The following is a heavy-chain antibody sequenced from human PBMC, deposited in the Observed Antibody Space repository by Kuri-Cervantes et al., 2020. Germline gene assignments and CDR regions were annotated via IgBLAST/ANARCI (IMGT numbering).Heavy chain of an antibody. Sequence: GESLKISCAASGFTFSSYSMNWVRQAPGKGLEWVSSISSSSSYIYYADSVKGRFTISRDNAKNSLYLQMNSLRAEDTAVYYCARGRTTVPYYYYGMDVWGQGTTVTVSS. J-gene: IGHJ6*02. CDR1: GFTFSSYS. CDR3: ARGRTTVPYYYYGMDV. V-gene: IGHV3-21*01. CDR2: ISSSSSYI. D-gene: IGHD4-17*01.